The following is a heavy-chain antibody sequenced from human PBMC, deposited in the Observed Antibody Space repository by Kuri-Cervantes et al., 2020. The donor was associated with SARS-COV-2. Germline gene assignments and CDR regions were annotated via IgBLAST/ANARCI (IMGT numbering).Heavy chain of an antibody. J-gene: IGHJ6*02. D-gene: IGHD3-3*01. V-gene: IGHV1-18*01. Sequence: ASVKVSCKASGYTFISYGISWVRQAPGQGLEWMGWISPYNGNTNYAQKLQGRVTMTTDPSTSTAYMELRSLRSDDTAVYYCARDRGGNARITIFGVVTAKFGMDVWGQGTTVTVSS. CDR2: ISPYNGNT. CDR3: ARDRGGNARITIFGVVTAKFGMDV. CDR1: GYTFISYG.